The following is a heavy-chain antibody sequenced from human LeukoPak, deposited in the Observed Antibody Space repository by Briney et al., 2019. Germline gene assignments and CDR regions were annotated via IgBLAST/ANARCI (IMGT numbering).Heavy chain of an antibody. V-gene: IGHV4-4*08. CDR2: IYTSGNT. Sequence: SETLSLTCTVSGGSISSYYWSWIRQPPGKGPEWIGRIYTSGNTNYNPSLKSRVTISVDTSKNQFSLKLSSVTAADTAVYYCARGALETGFFDYWGQGTLVTVSS. D-gene: IGHD3-10*01. CDR1: GGSISSYY. CDR3: ARGALETGFFDY. J-gene: IGHJ4*02.